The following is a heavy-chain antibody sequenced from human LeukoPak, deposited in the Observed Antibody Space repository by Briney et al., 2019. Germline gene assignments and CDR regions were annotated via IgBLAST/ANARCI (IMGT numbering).Heavy chain of an antibody. CDR2: ISNDGSYK. V-gene: IGHV3-30*04. CDR3: TAVTIKFYFDY. D-gene: IGHD4-17*01. CDR1: GFSFSSYA. Sequence: SGGSLRLSCAASGFSFSSYAMHWVRQAPGKGLEWVAVISNDGSYKNYADSVKGRLTISRDNFKNMLYLQMNSLRAEDTAVYYCTAVTIKFYFDYWGQGTLVTVSS. J-gene: IGHJ4*02.